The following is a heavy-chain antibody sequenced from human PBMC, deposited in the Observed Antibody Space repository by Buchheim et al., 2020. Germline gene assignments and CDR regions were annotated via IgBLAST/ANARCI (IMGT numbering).Heavy chain of an antibody. CDR2: ISYDGSNK. D-gene: IGHD1-7*01. CDR3: AREDGWNYGYYYYYGMDV. V-gene: IGHV3-30*04. CDR1: GFTFSSYA. J-gene: IGHJ6*02. Sequence: QVQLVESGGGVVQPGRSLRLSCAASGFTFSSYAMHWVRRAPGKGLEWVAVISYDGSNKYYADSVKGRFTIFRDNSKNTLYLQMNSLRAEDTAVYYCAREDGWNYGYYYYYGMDVWGQGTT.